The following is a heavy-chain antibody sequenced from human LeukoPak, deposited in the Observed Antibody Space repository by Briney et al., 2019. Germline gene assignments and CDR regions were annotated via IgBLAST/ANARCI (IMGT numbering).Heavy chain of an antibody. CDR2: ISPSGGST. Sequence: ASVKVSCKASGYTFTNYYMHWVRQAPGQGLEWMAIISPSGGSTSYAQKFQGRVTITADESTSTAYMELSSLRSEDTAVYYCARTVGPYRSDAFDIWGQGTMVTVSS. CDR1: GYTFTNYY. CDR3: ARTVGPYRSDAFDI. D-gene: IGHD4-23*01. V-gene: IGHV1-46*01. J-gene: IGHJ3*02.